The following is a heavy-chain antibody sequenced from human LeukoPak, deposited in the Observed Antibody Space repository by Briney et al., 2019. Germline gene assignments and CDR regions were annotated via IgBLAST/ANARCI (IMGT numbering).Heavy chain of an antibody. Sequence: GESLKISCKGSGYSFTSYWIGWVRQMPGKGLEWMGIIYPGDSDTRYSPSFQGQVTISADKSISTAYLQWSSLKASDTAMYYCARAPGDILTGYLLPLDYWGQGTLVTVSS. CDR2: IYPGDSDT. J-gene: IGHJ4*02. CDR1: GYSFTSYW. V-gene: IGHV5-51*01. CDR3: ARAPGDILTGYLLPLDY. D-gene: IGHD3-9*01.